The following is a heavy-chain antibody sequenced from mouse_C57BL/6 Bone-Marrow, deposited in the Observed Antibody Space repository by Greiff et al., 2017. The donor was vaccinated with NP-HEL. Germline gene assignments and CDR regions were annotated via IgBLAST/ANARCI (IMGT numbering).Heavy chain of an antibody. CDR3: AREGGLRRRTYAMDY. Sequence: EVQLVESEGGLVQPGSSMKLSCTASGFTFSDYYMAWVRQVPEKGLEWVANINYDGSSTYYLDSLKSRFIISRDIAKNILYLQMSSLKSEDTATYYCAREGGLRRRTYAMDYWGQGTSVTVSS. CDR2: INYDGSST. CDR1: GFTFSDYY. D-gene: IGHD2-4*01. J-gene: IGHJ4*01. V-gene: IGHV5-16*01.